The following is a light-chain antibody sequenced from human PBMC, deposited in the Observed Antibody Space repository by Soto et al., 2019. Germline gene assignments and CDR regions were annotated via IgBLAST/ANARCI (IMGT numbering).Light chain of an antibody. CDR3: SSYAGSSTYV. V-gene: IGLV2-8*01. Sequence: QSALTQPPSASGSPGQSVTISCTGTSSDVGGFDYVSWYQKHPGKAPKVIIYDVTKRPSGVPDRFSGSKSGNTASLTVSWLQTDDEADYYCSSYAGSSTYVFGTGTKLTVL. CDR2: DVT. CDR1: SSDVGGFDY. J-gene: IGLJ1*01.